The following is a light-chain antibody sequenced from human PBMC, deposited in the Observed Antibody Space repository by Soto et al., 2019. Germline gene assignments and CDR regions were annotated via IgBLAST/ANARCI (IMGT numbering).Light chain of an antibody. J-gene: IGKJ2*01. Sequence: EIVLTQTPLSLSVTPGQPASLSCKSSQSLPQSLNWCLQRPGQPPHLLISDVSNRLSGVPDRFGGSGSGTNFTLTISRVEPEDVGVYYCTQGHQLPYTFGQGTKLEIK. CDR3: TQGHQLPYT. CDR2: DVS. V-gene: IGKV2D-29*01. CDR1: QSLPQS.